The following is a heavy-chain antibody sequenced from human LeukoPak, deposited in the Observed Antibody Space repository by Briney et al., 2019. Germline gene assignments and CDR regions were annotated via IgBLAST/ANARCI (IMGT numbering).Heavy chain of an antibody. CDR3: ARVGGMGAAGTHFDY. Sequence: ASVKVSCTASGYIFTSYGISWVRQAPGQGLEWMGWISAYNGNTNYAQKLQGRVTMTTDTSTSTAYMELRSLRSDDTAVYYCARVGGMGAAGTHFDYWGQGTLVTVSS. CDR2: ISAYNGNT. D-gene: IGHD6-13*01. J-gene: IGHJ4*02. CDR1: GYIFTSYG. V-gene: IGHV1-18*01.